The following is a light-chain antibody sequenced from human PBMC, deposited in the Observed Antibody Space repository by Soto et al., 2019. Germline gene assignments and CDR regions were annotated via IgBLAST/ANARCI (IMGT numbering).Light chain of an antibody. V-gene: IGKV1-39*01. CDR3: QQSDSTPYP. CDR2: DAS. J-gene: IGKJ2*01. Sequence: DIQMTQSPSSLSASVGDRVTITCRASQTISTYLNWYQQKPGKAPRLLIYDASSLLSGVPSRFSGSGSGTDFTLTIASLQPEDFSTYYCQQSDSTPYPFGQGTKVDNK. CDR1: QTISTY.